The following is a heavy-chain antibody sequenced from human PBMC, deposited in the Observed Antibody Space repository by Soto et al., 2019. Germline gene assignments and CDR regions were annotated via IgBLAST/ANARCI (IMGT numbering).Heavy chain of an antibody. D-gene: IGHD2-21*02. Sequence: LVESGGDLVYPGGSLRLSCVASGFRFSDHSMNWVRQAPGKGLQWISYISSNSDTTYDADSVKGRFTVSRDNAKNALFLQMNSLRDDDTATYYCARLPKGSLVTAWGQGARVTVSS. CDR1: GFRFSDHS. CDR3: ARLPKGSLVTA. V-gene: IGHV3-48*02. CDR2: ISSNSDTT. J-gene: IGHJ4*02.